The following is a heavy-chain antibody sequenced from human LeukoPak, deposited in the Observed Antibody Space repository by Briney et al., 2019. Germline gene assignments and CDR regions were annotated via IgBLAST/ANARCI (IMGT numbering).Heavy chain of an antibody. Sequence: PSETLSLTCTVSGGSISSTAYYWAWIRQPPGKGLEWIGSIYYSGSTYYNPSLKSRVTIFVDTSKNQFSLKVTSVTAADTAVYYCARHDSSGLDYWGQGTLVTVSS. V-gene: IGHV4-39*01. J-gene: IGHJ4*02. D-gene: IGHD6-19*01. CDR3: ARHDSSGLDY. CDR2: IYYSGST. CDR1: GGSISSTAYY.